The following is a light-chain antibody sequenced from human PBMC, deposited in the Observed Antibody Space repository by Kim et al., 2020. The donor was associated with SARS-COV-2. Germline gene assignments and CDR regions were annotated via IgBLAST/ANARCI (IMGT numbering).Light chain of an antibody. CDR1: RSNIGDNT. CDR2: SND. CDR3: AAWDDSLNGVV. Sequence: QSVLTQPPSASGTPGQRVTISCFGSRSNIGDNTVYWYQQLPGTAPKVLIHSNDQRPSGVPERFSGSKSGTSASLAISGLQSEDEADYFCAAWDDSLNGVVFGGGTQLTVL. J-gene: IGLJ2*01. V-gene: IGLV1-44*01.